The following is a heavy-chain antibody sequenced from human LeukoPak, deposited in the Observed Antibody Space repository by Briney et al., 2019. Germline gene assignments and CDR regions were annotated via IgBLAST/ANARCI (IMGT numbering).Heavy chain of an antibody. D-gene: IGHD3-10*01. J-gene: IGHJ4*02. Sequence: GGSLRLSCAASGFTFNDYKMHWVRQAPGKGLEWNSLITWDGDTTHYADPVKGRFTISRDNSKNSLYLQMNSLRTEDTALYYCVKGGYGSRFDSWGQGTLVTVSS. CDR3: VKGGYGSRFDS. V-gene: IGHV3-43*01. CDR2: ITWDGDTT. CDR1: GFTFNDYK.